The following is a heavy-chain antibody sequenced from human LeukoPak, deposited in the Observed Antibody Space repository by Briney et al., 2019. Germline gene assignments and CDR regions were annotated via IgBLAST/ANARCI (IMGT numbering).Heavy chain of an antibody. CDR2: INPNSGGT. CDR1: GYTFTGYY. J-gene: IGHJ4*02. CDR3: ARAQYQQPPDY. Sequence: GESLQISCKASGYTFTGYYMHWVRQAPGQGLEWMGWINPNSGGTNYAQKFQGRVTMTRDTSISTAYIELSRLRSDDTAVYYCARAQYQQPPDYWGQGTLVTVSS. V-gene: IGHV1-2*02. D-gene: IGHD2-2*01.